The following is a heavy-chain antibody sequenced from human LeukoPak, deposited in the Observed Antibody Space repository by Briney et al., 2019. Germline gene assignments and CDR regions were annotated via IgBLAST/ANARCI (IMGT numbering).Heavy chain of an antibody. Sequence: ASVKVSCKASGYTFTSYDINWVRQATGQGLEWMGWMNPNSGNTGYAQKFQGRVTITRNASISTAYMELSSLRSEDTAVYYCARASDGSYFGYFDYWGQGTLVTVSS. CDR1: GYTFTSYD. CDR2: MNPNSGNT. CDR3: ARASDGSYFGYFDY. D-gene: IGHD1-26*01. V-gene: IGHV1-8*03. J-gene: IGHJ4*02.